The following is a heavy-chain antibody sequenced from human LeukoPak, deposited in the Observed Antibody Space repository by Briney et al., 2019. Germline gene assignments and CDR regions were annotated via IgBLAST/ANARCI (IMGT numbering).Heavy chain of an antibody. J-gene: IGHJ5*02. D-gene: IGHD3-22*01. CDR3: ARWDRSGFDP. CDR2: ISSSSSAI. CDR1: GFTFSTYS. V-gene: IGHV3-48*04. Sequence: GGSLRLSCAASGFTFSTYSMNWVRQAPGKGLEWVSYISSSSSAIFYADSVKGRFTISRENAQNSLYLQMNSLRAEDTAVYYCARWDRSGFDPWGQGTLVTVSS.